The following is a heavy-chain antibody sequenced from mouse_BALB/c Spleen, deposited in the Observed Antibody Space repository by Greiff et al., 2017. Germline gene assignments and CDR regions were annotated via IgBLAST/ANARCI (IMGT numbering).Heavy chain of an antibody. V-gene: IGHV5-6-3*01. CDR2: INSNGGST. D-gene: IGHD2-10*02. Sequence: EVHLVESGGGLVQPGGSLKLSCAASGFTFSSYGMSWVRQTPDKRLELVATINSNGGSTYYPDSVKGRFTISRDNAKNTLYLQMSSLKSEDTAMYYCARDEYGNYPYAMDYWGQGTSVTVSS. CDR3: ARDEYGNYPYAMDY. CDR1: GFTFSSYG. J-gene: IGHJ4*01.